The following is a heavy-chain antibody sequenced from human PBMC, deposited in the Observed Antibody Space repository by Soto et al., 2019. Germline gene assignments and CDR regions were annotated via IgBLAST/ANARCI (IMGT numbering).Heavy chain of an antibody. CDR2: ISWNSGSI. D-gene: IGHD6-19*01. V-gene: IGHV3-9*01. CDR1: GFTFDDYA. J-gene: IGHJ4*02. CDR3: AKDMGSRYSSGWYVSYFDY. Sequence: GGSLRLSCAASGFTFDDYAMHWARQAPGKGLERVSGISWNSGSIGYADSVKGRFTISRDNAKNSLYLQMNSLRAEDTALYYCAKDMGSRYSSGWYVSYFDYWGQGTLVTVSS.